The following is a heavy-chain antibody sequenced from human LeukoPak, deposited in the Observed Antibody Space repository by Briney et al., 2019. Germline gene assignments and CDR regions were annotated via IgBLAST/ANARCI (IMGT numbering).Heavy chain of an antibody. D-gene: IGHD1-26*01. CDR2: VYYSGSS. V-gene: IGHV4-59*01. CDR1: STYYY. J-gene: IGHJ4*02. Sequence: SETLSLTCTVSSTYYYWSWIRQSPGKGLEWIGCVYYSGSSDYNPSLKSRVTISVDASNNKLSLKLTSVTADTAVYYCAKGSYSFDYWGQGTQVTVSS. CDR3: AKGSYSFDY.